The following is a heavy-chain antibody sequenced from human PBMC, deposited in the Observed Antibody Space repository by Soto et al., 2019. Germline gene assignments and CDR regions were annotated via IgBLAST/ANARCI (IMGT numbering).Heavy chain of an antibody. CDR2: ISYDGSNK. Sequence: QVQLVESGGGVVQPGRSLRLSCAASGFTFSSYGMHWVRQAPGKGLEWVAVISYDGSNKYYADSVKGRFTISRDNSKNTLYLQMNSLRAEDTAVYYCAKEGAYSYVDYWGQVTLVTAAS. V-gene: IGHV3-30*18. CDR3: AKEGAYSYVDY. J-gene: IGHJ4*02. D-gene: IGHD5-18*01. CDR1: GFTFSSYG.